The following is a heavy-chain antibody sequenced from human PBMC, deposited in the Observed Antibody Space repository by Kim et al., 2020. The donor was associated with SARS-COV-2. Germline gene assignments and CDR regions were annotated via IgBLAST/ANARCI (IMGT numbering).Heavy chain of an antibody. Sequence: GGSLRLSCAASGFTFSNYDMHWVRQATGKGLEWVSTIGSGGDTYYPGSVKGRFTISRENAKNSLYLQMNNLRVGDTAVYYCGRGTSGYWYFDLWGRGTLVTVSS. CDR3: GRGTSGYWYFDL. D-gene: IGHD2-15*01. V-gene: IGHV3-13*01. J-gene: IGHJ2*01. CDR1: GFTFSNYD. CDR2: IGSGGDT.